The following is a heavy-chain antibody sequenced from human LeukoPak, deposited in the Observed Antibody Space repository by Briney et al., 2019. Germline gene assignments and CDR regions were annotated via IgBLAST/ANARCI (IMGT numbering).Heavy chain of an antibody. Sequence: PSETLSLTCSVSIGSITSGDFYWSWIRQPPGKGLEWIGYIYYSGSTNYNPSLKSRVTISVDTSKNQFSLNLNSVTAADTAVYYCARGSGTYPRSPYWYFDLWGRGTLVAVSS. CDR3: ARGSGTYPRSPYWYFDL. CDR1: IGSITSGDFY. V-gene: IGHV4-61*08. CDR2: IYYSGST. D-gene: IGHD1-26*01. J-gene: IGHJ2*01.